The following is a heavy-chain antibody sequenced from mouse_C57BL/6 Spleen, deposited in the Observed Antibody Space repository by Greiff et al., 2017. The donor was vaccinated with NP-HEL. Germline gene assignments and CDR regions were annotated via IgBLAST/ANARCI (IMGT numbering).Heavy chain of an antibody. V-gene: IGHV1-69*01. Sequence: VQLQQPGAELVMPGASVKLSCKASGYTFTSYWMHWVKQRPGQGLAWIGEIDPSDSYTNYNQKFKGKSTLTVDKSSSTAYMQLSSLTSEDSAVYYCARLEDYFDYWGQGTTLTVSS. CDR2: IDPSDSYT. J-gene: IGHJ2*01. CDR1: GYTFTSYW. CDR3: ARLEDYFDY.